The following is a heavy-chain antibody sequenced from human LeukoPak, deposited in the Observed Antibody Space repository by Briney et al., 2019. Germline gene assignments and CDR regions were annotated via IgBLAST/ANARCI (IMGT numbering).Heavy chain of an antibody. J-gene: IGHJ6*02. CDR2: IYTSGST. Sequence: PSETLSLTCTVSGGSISSYYWSWIRQPAGKGLEWIGRIYTSGSTNYNPSLKSRVPMSLDTSKNQFSLKLSSVTAAGTAVYYCARAPYYSGSGTASYNYGMDVWGQGTMVTVSS. V-gene: IGHV4-4*07. CDR1: GGSISSYY. CDR3: ARAPYYSGSGTASYNYGMDV. D-gene: IGHD3-10*01.